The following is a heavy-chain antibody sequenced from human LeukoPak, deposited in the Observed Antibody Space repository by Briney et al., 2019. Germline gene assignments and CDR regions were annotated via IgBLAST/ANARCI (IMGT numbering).Heavy chain of an antibody. J-gene: IGHJ4*02. CDR2: ISWNGDST. CDR1: GFTYDDYG. V-gene: IGHV3-20*04. D-gene: IGHD3-9*01. Sequence: GGSLRLSCAASGFTYDDYGMSWVRQVPGKGLEWVSGISWNGDSTSYPDSVKGRFTVSRDNAKNSIYLQMNSLRAEDMAFYYCVRIGPGYYFFDYWGQGTLVTASS. CDR3: VRIGPGYYFFDY.